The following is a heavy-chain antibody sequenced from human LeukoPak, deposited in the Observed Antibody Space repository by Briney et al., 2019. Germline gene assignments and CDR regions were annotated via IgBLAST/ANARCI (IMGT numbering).Heavy chain of an antibody. J-gene: IGHJ4*02. V-gene: IGHV1-18*01. D-gene: IGHD3-22*01. CDR2: ISANNGNT. Sequence: ASVKVSCKASGYAFTSYGISWVRQAPGQGLEWMGWISANNGNTNYAQKLQGRVTMTTDTSTTAAYMELRSLRSDDTAVYYCARTYYYDSRDLVYWGQGTLVTVSS. CDR1: GYAFTSYG. CDR3: ARTYYYDSRDLVY.